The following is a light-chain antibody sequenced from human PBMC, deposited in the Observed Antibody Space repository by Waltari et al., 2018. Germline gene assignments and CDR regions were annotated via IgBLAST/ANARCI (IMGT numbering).Light chain of an antibody. CDR2: GAS. V-gene: IGKV3-15*01. J-gene: IGKJ2*01. Sequence: ETVMTQSPSTLSLSPGDRATLSCRASQSVSTNLAWYQKKPGQAPRLLIYGASIRATGITARFSGRGAGTEFTLTISSLQSEDFAVYYCQQYNNWPPYIFGQGSQLEI. CDR1: QSVSTN. CDR3: QQYNNWPPYI.